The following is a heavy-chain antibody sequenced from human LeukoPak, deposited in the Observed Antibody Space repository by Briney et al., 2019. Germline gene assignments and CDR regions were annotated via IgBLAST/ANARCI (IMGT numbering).Heavy chain of an antibody. CDR1: GFTFSSYA. CDR3: ARDLVGFDY. J-gene: IGHJ4*02. D-gene: IGHD1-26*01. Sequence: GGSLRLSCAASGFTFSSYAMHWVRQAPGKGLEWVAVISYDGSNKYYAGSVKGRFTISRDNSKNTLYLQMNSLRAEDTAVYYCARDLVGFDYWGQGTLVAVSS. V-gene: IGHV3-30-3*01. CDR2: ISYDGSNK.